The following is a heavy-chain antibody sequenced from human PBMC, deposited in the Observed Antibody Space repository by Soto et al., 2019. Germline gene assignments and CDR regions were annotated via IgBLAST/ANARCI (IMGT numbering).Heavy chain of an antibody. D-gene: IGHD1-26*01. CDR2: VSPIFGTT. V-gene: IGHV1-69*01. Sequence: QVQLVQSGAEVKKPGSSVKVSCKASGGSFSSPTISWVRQAPGQGLEWMGGVSPIFGTTNYAQKFQGRVTITADASSGTAYMELSSLKSEDTAVYCCAGGGSSWGWYVDLWGRGTLVTVSS. CDR1: GGSFSSPT. CDR3: AGGGSSWGWYVDL. J-gene: IGHJ2*01.